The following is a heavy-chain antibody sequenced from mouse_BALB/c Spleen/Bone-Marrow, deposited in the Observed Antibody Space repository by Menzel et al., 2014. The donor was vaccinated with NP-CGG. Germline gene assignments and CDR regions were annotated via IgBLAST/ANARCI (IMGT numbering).Heavy chain of an antibody. Sequence: QVQLKHSGSVLVRPGASVRLSCKASGYTFTNSWIHWAKQRPGQGLEWIGEIHPNSGNTNYNEKFKGKATLTVDTSSSTAYVDLSSLTSEDSSVYYCARPHRYAYYFDYWGQGTTLTVSS. CDR1: GYTFTNSW. D-gene: IGHD2-14*01. V-gene: IGHV1S130*01. CDR2: IHPNSGNT. J-gene: IGHJ2*01. CDR3: ARPHRYAYYFDY.